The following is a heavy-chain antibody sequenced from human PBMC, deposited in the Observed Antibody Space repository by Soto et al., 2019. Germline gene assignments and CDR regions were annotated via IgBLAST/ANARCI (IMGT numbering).Heavy chain of an antibody. V-gene: IGHV4-34*01. CDR3: ARGYYDFWSGYRADXYYGMDV. Sequence: SETLSLTCAVYGGSFSGYYWSWIRQPPGKGLEWIGEINHSGSTNYNPSLKSRVTISVDTSKNQFSLKLSSVTAADTAVYYCARGYYDFWSGYRADXYYGMDVWGXXTXVTVSS. CDR2: INHSGST. J-gene: IGHJ6*02. CDR1: GGSFSGYY. D-gene: IGHD3-3*01.